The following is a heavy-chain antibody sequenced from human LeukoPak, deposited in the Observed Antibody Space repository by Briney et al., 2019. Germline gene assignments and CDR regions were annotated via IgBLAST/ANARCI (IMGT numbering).Heavy chain of an antibody. V-gene: IGHV1-2*02. CDR2: INPNSGGT. D-gene: IGHD2-2*01. CDR1: GYTFTGYY. Sequence: ASVKVSCKASGYTFTGYYMHWVRQAPGQGLEWMGWINPNSGGTNYAQKFQGRVIMTRDTSISTAYMELSRLRSDDTAVYYCAREGCSSTSCLGIWFDPWGQGTLVTLSS. J-gene: IGHJ5*02. CDR3: AREGCSSTSCLGIWFDP.